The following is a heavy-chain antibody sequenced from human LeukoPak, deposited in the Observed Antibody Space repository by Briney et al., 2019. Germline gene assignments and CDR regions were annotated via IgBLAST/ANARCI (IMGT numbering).Heavy chain of an antibody. CDR1: GFTFDDYG. V-gene: IGHV3-20*04. CDR2: INWNGGST. J-gene: IGHJ5*02. Sequence: PGGSLRLSCAASGFTFDDYGMSWVRQAPGKGLEWVSGINWNGGSTGYADSVKGRFTISRDNAKNSLYLQMNSLRAEDTALYYCARHGGGSGWYYKTTARHNWFDPWGQGTLVTVSS. D-gene: IGHD6-19*01. CDR3: ARHGGGSGWYYKTTARHNWFDP.